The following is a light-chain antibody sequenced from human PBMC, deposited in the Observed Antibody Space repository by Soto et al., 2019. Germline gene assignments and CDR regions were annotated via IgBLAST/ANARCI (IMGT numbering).Light chain of an antibody. J-gene: IGKJ1*01. V-gene: IGKV3-11*01. CDR2: DAS. CDR3: QQHNTSPWL. Sequence: EIVLTQSPATLSLSPGERATLSCRASQSVSSYLAWYQQKPGQAPRLLIYDASNRATGIPDRFSGSGSGTDFTLTINRLEPEDFGVYYCQQHNTSPWLFGQGTKVDIK. CDR1: QSVSSY.